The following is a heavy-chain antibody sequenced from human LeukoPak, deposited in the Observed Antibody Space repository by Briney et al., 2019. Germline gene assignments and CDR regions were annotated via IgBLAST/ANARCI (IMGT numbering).Heavy chain of an antibody. V-gene: IGHV3-48*03. CDR3: ARSTVTNYFDY. CDR1: GFTFSNYE. J-gene: IGHJ4*02. CDR2: ISGGGSTI. D-gene: IGHD4-17*01. Sequence: PGGSLRLSCAASGFTFSNYEMNWVRQAPGKGLEWVSYISGGGSTIKYVDSMKGRFTISRDNAENSLYLQMNSLRVEDTAVYYCARSTVTNYFDYWGQGTLVTVSS.